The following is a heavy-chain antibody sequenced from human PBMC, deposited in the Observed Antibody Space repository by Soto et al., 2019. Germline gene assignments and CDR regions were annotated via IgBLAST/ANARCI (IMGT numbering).Heavy chain of an antibody. V-gene: IGHV4-34*01. J-gene: IGHJ6*02. Sequence: SETLSLTCAVYGGSFSGDYWSWIRQPPGKGLEWIGEINHSGSTNYNPSLKSRVTISVDTSKNQFSLKLSSVTAADTAVYYCARVLRYCSSTSCSLRGGMDVWGQGTTVTVSS. CDR1: GGSFSGDY. D-gene: IGHD2-2*01. CDR2: INHSGST. CDR3: ARVLRYCSSTSCSLRGGMDV.